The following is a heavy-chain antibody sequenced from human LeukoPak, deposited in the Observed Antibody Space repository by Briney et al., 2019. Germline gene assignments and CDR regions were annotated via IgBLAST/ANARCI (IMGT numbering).Heavy chain of an antibody. Sequence: ASVKVSCKASGYTSSDYYMHWVRQAPGQGLEWMGWINPDSGGTKYAQKFQDRVTMTSDTSISTAYMELRSLRSDDTAVYYCARGAGSSSWPYYYYYYMDVWGKGTTVTVSS. D-gene: IGHD6-13*01. CDR2: INPDSGGT. CDR3: ARGAGSSSWPYYYYYYMDV. J-gene: IGHJ6*03. CDR1: GYTSSDYY. V-gene: IGHV1-2*02.